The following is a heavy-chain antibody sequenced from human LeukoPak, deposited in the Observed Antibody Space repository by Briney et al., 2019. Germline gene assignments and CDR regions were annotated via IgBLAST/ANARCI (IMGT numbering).Heavy chain of an antibody. CDR2: ISGSGGST. Sequence: GGSLRLSCAASGFTFSSYAMSWVRQAPGKGLEWVSAISGSGGSTYYADSVKGRFTISRDNSKNTLYLQMNSLRAEDTAVYYCAACITIFGVVSDAFDIWGQGTMVTVSS. J-gene: IGHJ3*02. CDR3: AACITIFGVVSDAFDI. V-gene: IGHV3-23*01. CDR1: GFTFSSYA. D-gene: IGHD3-3*01.